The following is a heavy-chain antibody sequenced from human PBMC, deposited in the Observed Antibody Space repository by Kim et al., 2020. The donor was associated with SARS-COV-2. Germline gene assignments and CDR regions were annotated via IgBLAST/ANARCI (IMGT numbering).Heavy chain of an antibody. CDR3: ARLGVVVTLGNWFDP. J-gene: IGHJ5*02. V-gene: IGHV3-48*02. Sequence: DSVKGRFTISRDNAKNSLYLQMNSLRDEDTAVYYCARLGVVVTLGNWFDPWGQGTLVTVSS. D-gene: IGHD2-15*01.